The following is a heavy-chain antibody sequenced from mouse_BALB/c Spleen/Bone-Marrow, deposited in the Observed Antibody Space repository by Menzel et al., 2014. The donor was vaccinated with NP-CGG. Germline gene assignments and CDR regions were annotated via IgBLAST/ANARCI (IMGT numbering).Heavy chain of an antibody. D-gene: IGHD1-1*01. CDR3: TRETAIVADFDY. Sequence: ESGPDLVKPSQSVSLTCTVTAYSITSGYGWHWIRQFPGNRLEWMGYIHYSGNTDYNPSLKSRISITRDTSKNQFFLQLNSLTTEDTATYYCTRETAIVADFDYWGQGTTLTVPS. CDR2: IHYSGNT. CDR1: AYSITSGYG. V-gene: IGHV3-1*02. J-gene: IGHJ2*01.